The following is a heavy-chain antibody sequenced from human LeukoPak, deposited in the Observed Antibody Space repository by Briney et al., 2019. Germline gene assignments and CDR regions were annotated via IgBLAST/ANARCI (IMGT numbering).Heavy chain of an antibody. V-gene: IGHV3-30*02. CDR2: IRSDSSYK. CDR1: GFSFRNYG. D-gene: IGHD3-10*01. J-gene: IGHJ4*02. Sequence: GGSLRLSCVASGFSFRNYGMHWVRQAPGKGPEWVTFIRSDSSYKYYADSVKGRFTTSRDNSKSTLDLQMNSLRPEDTALYYCARDRGVSGNYYDYWGQGTLVTVSS. CDR3: ARDRGVSGNYYDY.